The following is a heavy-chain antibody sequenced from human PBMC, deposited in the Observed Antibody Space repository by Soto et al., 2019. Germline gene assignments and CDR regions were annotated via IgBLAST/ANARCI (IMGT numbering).Heavy chain of an antibody. CDR1: GGSISGYH. J-gene: IGHJ4*02. D-gene: IGHD5-18*01. CDR3: ARGNTPIFS. Sequence: SETLSLTCTVSGGSISGYHWSWIRQPPGKGLEWIGYIYYSGSTNYNPSLKSRVTISVDTSKNQFSLKLGSVTAADTAVYYCARGNTPIFSWGQGTLVTVSS. CDR2: IYYSGST. V-gene: IGHV4-59*01.